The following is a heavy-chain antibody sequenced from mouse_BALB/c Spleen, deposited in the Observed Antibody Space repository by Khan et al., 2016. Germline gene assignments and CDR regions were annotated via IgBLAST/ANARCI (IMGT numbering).Heavy chain of an antibody. Sequence: EVKLEESGGGLVQPGGSMKLSCAASGFTFSDAWMDWVRQSPEKGLEWVAEIRNKANHHATYYAESVKGRFSISRDDSKGTVYLQMTNLRPEDTAIYFCTRRPDWPCEYWGQGTLVTVSA. CDR1: GFTFSDAW. V-gene: IGHV6-6*01. D-gene: IGHD4-1*01. J-gene: IGHJ3*01. CDR3: TRRPDWPCEY. CDR2: IRNKANHHAT.